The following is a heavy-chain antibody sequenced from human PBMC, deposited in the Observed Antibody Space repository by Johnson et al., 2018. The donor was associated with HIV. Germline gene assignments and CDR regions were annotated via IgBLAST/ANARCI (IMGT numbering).Heavy chain of an antibody. CDR1: GFRFSGYG. V-gene: IGHV3-30*03. Sequence: QVQLVESGGGVVQPGGSLRLSCAASGFRFSGYGMHWVRQTPGKGLEWVAVISHDGRDKYYSDPVQGRFTISRDNSKNTLYLHMNNLTAEDTAVYYCAREQRYYYDSSGYYRGDAFDIWGQGTMVTVSS. J-gene: IGHJ3*02. CDR3: AREQRYYYDSSGYYRGDAFDI. CDR2: ISHDGRDK. D-gene: IGHD3-22*01.